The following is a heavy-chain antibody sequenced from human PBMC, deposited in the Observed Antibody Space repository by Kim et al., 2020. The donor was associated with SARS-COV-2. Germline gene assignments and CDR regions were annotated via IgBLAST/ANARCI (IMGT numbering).Heavy chain of an antibody. D-gene: IGHD1-1*01. CDR1: GFTFSNYA. J-gene: IGHJ5*01. Sequence: GGSLRLSCAASGFTFSNYAMTWVRQAPGKGLECVSVINANGDTTFYADSVKGRFTISRDNSKSTLYLQMSSLRDDDTAVYFCAGTPQGLNWFDSWGQGTLVTVSS. CDR3: AGTPQGLNWFDS. V-gene: IGHV3-23*01. CDR2: INANGDTT.